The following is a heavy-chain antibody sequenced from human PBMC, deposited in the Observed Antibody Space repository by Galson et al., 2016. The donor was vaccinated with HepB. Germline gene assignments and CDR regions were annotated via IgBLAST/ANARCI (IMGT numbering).Heavy chain of an antibody. CDR3: ARDQPRILYGRRYYYMDV. D-gene: IGHD2-8*01. CDR1: GFSFSSFW. Sequence: SLRLSCAASGFSFSSFWMHWVRQVPGKGLVWVARTNEYGSITDYADSVKGRFTISRDRAKNTLYLQMNSVRAEDTAVYYCARDQPRILYGRRYYYMDVWGKGTTVTVSS. CDR2: TNEYGSIT. V-gene: IGHV3-74*01. J-gene: IGHJ6*03.